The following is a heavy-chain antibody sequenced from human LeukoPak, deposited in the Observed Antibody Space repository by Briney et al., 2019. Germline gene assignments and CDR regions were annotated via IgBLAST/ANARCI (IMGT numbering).Heavy chain of an antibody. Sequence: EGSLRLSCAASGFTFSSYAMSRVRQAPGKGLEWVSAISGSGGSTYYADSVKGRFTISRDNSKNTLYLQMNSLRAEDTAVYYCARSSGPAKYWGQGTLVTVSS. J-gene: IGHJ4*02. V-gene: IGHV3-23*01. CDR3: ARSSGPAKY. CDR1: GFTFSSYA. CDR2: ISGSGGST. D-gene: IGHD6-19*01.